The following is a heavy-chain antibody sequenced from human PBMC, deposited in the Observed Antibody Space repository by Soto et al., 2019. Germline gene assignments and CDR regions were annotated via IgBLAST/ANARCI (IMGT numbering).Heavy chain of an antibody. D-gene: IGHD6-6*01. Sequence: GESLKISCNGSGYSFTSYWISWVRQMPGKGLEWMGRIDPSDSYTNYSPSFQGHVTISADKSISTAYLQWSSLKASDTAMYYCARYEQLVDSYWGQGTLVTVSS. CDR3: ARYEQLVDSY. V-gene: IGHV5-10-1*01. CDR2: IDPSDSYT. J-gene: IGHJ4*02. CDR1: GYSFTSYW.